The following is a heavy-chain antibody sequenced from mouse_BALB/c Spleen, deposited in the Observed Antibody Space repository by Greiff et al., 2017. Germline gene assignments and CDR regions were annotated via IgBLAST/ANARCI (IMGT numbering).Heavy chain of an antibody. CDR3: ARGRDYGSSYVEGYFDV. D-gene: IGHD1-1*01. CDR2: ISSGGST. V-gene: IGHV5-6-5*01. Sequence: EVQRVESGGGLVKPGGSLKLSCAASGFTFSSYAMSWVRQSPEKRLEWVAEISSGGSTYYPDSVKGRFTISSDNARNILYLQMSSLRSEDTARYYYARGRDYGSSYVEGYFDVWGAGTTVTVSS. J-gene: IGHJ1*01. CDR1: GFTFSSYA.